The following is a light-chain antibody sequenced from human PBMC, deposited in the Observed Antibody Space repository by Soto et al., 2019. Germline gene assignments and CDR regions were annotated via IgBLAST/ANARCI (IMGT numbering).Light chain of an antibody. Sequence: EIVLTQSPATLSLSPGERATLSCRASQGVSSYLAWYQQKPGQAPRLLIYDASSRATGIPARLSGSGSGTDFTLTISSLEPEVFAVYYCQHHSSWPTFGQGTKVDIK. CDR1: QGVSSY. CDR2: DAS. J-gene: IGKJ1*01. CDR3: QHHSSWPT. V-gene: IGKV3-11*01.